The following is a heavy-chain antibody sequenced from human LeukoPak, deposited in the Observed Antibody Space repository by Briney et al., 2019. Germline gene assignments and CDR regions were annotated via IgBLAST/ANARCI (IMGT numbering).Heavy chain of an antibody. J-gene: IGHJ4*02. V-gene: IGHV1-2*04. Sequence: ASVKVSFKASGYTFTGYYMHWVRQAPGQGLEWMGWINPNSGGTNYAQKFQGWVTMTRDTSISTAYMELSRLRCDDTAVYYCARDRGYGSGSNDYWGQGTLVTVSS. CDR1: GYTFTGYY. CDR2: INPNSGGT. CDR3: ARDRGYGSGSNDY. D-gene: IGHD3-10*01.